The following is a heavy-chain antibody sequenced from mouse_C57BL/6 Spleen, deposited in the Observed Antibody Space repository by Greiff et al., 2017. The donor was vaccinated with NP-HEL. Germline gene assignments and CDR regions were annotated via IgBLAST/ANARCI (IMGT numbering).Heavy chain of an antibody. V-gene: IGHV1-82*01. CDR2: IYPGDGDT. CDR1: GYAFSSSW. Sequence: VQLQQSGPELVKPGASVKISCKASGYAFSSSWMNWVKQRPGKGLEWIGRIYPGDGDTNYNGKFKGKATLTADKSSSTAYMQLSSLTSEDSAVYFCARENYSNYGVYFDYWGQGTTLTVSS. D-gene: IGHD2-5*01. J-gene: IGHJ2*01. CDR3: ARENYSNYGVYFDY.